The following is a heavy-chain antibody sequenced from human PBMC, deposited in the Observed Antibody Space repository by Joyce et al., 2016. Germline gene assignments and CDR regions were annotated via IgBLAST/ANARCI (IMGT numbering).Heavy chain of an antibody. CDR1: GYSFTRYW. J-gene: IGHJ4*02. Sequence: EVQLVQSGVEVKKPGESLKISCKGSGYSFTRYWIGWVRQMPGKGLEWVGCIDPGDSDTRYSPAFQGQVTISADNSVSTAYLQWRSLRASDTAIFYCARGIGGMAAPGTFFDYWGRGALVTVSS. CDR3: ARGIGGMAAPGTFFDY. D-gene: IGHD6-6*01. CDR2: IDPGDSDT. V-gene: IGHV5-51*01.